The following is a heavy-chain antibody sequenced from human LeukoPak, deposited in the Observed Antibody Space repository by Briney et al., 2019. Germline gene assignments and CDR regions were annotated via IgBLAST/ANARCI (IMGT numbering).Heavy chain of an antibody. D-gene: IGHD4-17*01. V-gene: IGHV3-23*01. CDR2: IVGSGAST. Sequence: GGSLRLSCAASGFTFSSYAMSWVRQAPGKGLEWVSAIVGSGASTYYADSVKGRFTISRDNSKNTLHLQMNSLRAEDTAIYHCGKVRVVGDYNWFFDLWGRGTLVTVSS. CDR3: GKVRVVGDYNWFFDL. J-gene: IGHJ2*01. CDR1: GFTFSSYA.